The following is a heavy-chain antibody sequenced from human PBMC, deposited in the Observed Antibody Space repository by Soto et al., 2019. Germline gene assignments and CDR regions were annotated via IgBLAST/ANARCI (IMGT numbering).Heavy chain of an antibody. CDR1: GFTFSNYW. CDR3: ARDNWNSY. Sequence: EVQLAESGGGLVQPGGSLRLSCAATGFTFSNYWMHWVRQVPGRGLVWVSRINPDGSSTNYADSVKGRFTMSRDNAKNMVHLEMNSLRAEDTAVYYCARDNWNSYWGQGILVTVSS. J-gene: IGHJ4*02. CDR2: INPDGSST. D-gene: IGHD1-7*01. V-gene: IGHV3-74*01.